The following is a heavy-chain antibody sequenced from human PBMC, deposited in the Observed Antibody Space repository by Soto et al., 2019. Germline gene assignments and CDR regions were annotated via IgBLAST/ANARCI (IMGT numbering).Heavy chain of an antibody. J-gene: IGHJ6*02. Sequence: PGESLKISCQGSGYSFTTHWIAWVRQMRGKGLEWVGIIYPHKNDIRYTPSFQGRVTISADKSISTAYLQWSSLRASDTAVYFCARHRVPAAPPNYYYYGLDAWGQGTTVTLSS. CDR2: IYPHKNDI. CDR1: GYSFTTHW. V-gene: IGHV5-51*01. CDR3: ARHRVPAAPPNYYYYGLDA. D-gene: IGHD2-2*01.